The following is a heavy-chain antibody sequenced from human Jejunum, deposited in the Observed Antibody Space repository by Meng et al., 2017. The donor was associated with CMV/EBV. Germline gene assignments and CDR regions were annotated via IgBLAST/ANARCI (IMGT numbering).Heavy chain of an antibody. V-gene: IGHV3-74*01. CDR2: ISDDGSTT. D-gene: IGHD5-12*01. CDR1: GFNFSSYW. J-gene: IGHJ4*02. CDR3: ARATRAKWPYFDY. Sequence: VQRVGSGGGLVQPGGSLRLSCAASGFNFSSYWMHWVRQVPGKGLVWVSLISDDGSTTTYADSVQGRFSISRDNAKNTLYLEMNSLRAEDTAVYYCARATRAKWPYFDYWGQGTLVTVSS.